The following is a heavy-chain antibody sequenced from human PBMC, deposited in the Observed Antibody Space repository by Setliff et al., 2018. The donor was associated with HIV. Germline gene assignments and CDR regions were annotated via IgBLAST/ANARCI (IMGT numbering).Heavy chain of an antibody. D-gene: IGHD6-19*01. Sequence: SETLSLTCTVSGGSISSGSYYWSWIRQPAGKGLEWIGHIYTSGSTNYNPSLKSRVTISVDTSKNQFSLKLSSVTAADTAVYYCARSSRLGWSSYGAFDIWGQGTMVTVSS. CDR3: ARSSRLGWSSYGAFDI. V-gene: IGHV4-61*09. CDR2: IYTSGST. CDR1: GGSISSGSYY. J-gene: IGHJ3*02.